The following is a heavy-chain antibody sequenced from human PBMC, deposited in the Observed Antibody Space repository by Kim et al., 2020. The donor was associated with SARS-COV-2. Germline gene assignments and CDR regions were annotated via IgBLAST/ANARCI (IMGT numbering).Heavy chain of an antibody. CDR1: GFTFSGYW. D-gene: IGHD1-26*01. V-gene: IGHV3-74*01. CDR2: LSEDGSSK. J-gene: IGHJ4*02. CDR3: VRGSGSYYFDY. Sequence: GGSLRLSCAASGFTFSGYWMHWVRQSPGRGLVWVSRLSEDGSSKNYADSVKGRFTISRDNARNTVYLQMDSLRVDDTGVYFCVRGSGSYYFDYWGQGSVVTVS.